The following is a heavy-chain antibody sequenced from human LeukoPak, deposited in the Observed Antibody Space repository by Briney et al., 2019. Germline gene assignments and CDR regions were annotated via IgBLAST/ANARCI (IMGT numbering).Heavy chain of an antibody. CDR1: GFTFSSYA. D-gene: IGHD3-10*01. V-gene: IGHV3-30-3*01. CDR3: ATDMVRDTDY. Sequence: PGGSLRLSCAASGFTFSSYAMHWVRQAPGKGLEWVAVISYDGSNKYYADSVKGRFTISRDNSKNTLYLQMNSLRAEDTAIYYCATDMVRDTDYWGQGTLVTVSS. J-gene: IGHJ4*02. CDR2: ISYDGSNK.